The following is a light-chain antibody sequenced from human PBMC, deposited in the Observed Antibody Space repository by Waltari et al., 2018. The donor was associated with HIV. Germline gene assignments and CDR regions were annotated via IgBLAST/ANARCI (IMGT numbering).Light chain of an antibody. Sequence: QSALTQPASVSGSPGQSITISCPGTTSAISTYDFVSWYQKHPAKAPKLLIYDVTARPSGVSRRFSGSKSGSTASLTISSIQADDEADYYCSSYTTSNTVVFGPGTKLSVL. CDR3: SSYTTSNTVV. CDR1: TSAISTYDF. CDR2: DVT. J-gene: IGLJ2*01. V-gene: IGLV2-14*03.